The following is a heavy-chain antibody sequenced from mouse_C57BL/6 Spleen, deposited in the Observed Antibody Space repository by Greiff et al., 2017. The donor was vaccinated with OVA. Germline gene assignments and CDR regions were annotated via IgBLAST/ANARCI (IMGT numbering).Heavy chain of an antibody. CDR2: IDPNSGGT. CDR1: GYTFTSYW. Sequence: VQLQQPGAELVKPGASVKLSCKASGYTFTSYWMHWVKQRPGRGLEWIGRIDPNSGGTKYNEKFKSKATLTVDKPYSTAYMQLSSLISEDSAVYYVAGWEYYYGSSLDFWGQGTTLTVSS. CDR3: AGWEYYYGSSLDF. D-gene: IGHD1-1*01. J-gene: IGHJ2*01. V-gene: IGHV1-72*01.